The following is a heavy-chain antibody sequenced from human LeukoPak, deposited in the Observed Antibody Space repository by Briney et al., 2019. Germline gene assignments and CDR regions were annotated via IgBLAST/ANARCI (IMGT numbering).Heavy chain of an antibody. CDR1: GFTFSSYS. CDR3: ASLVRPGAAASHDY. CDR2: ISSSSSYI. Sequence: GGSLRLSCAASGFTFSSYSMNWVRQAPGKGLEWVSSISSSSSYIYYADSVKGRFTISRDNAKNSLYLQMNSPRAEDTAVYYCASLVRPGAAASHDYWGQGTLVTVSS. D-gene: IGHD6-13*01. J-gene: IGHJ4*02. V-gene: IGHV3-21*01.